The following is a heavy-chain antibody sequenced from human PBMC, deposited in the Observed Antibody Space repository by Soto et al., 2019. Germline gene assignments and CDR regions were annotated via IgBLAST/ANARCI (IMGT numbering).Heavy chain of an antibody. V-gene: IGHV4-4*07. CDR1: GGSISSYC. CDR3: ERESTVVTLSTFDI. J-gene: IGHJ3*02. Sequence: QVHLQESGPGLVKPSETLSLTCTVSGGSISSYCCSWIRQPAGKGLEWIGRIYTSGSTNYNPSLKCRVTMSVATSTNQFSLKLSSVTAADPAVYYCERESTVVTLSTFDIWGQGTMVTVSS. CDR2: IYTSGST. D-gene: IGHD2-21*02.